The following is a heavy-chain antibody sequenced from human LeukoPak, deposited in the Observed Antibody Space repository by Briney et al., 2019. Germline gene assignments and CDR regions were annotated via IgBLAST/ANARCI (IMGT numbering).Heavy chain of an antibody. J-gene: IGHJ4*02. Sequence: GESRKISCKGSGYSFTSYWIGWVRQMPGKGLEWMGIIYPGDSDTRYSPSFQGQVTISADKSISTAYLQWSSLKASDTAMYYCARSTRVDTAMVTGAFDYWGQGTLVTVSS. D-gene: IGHD5-18*01. CDR2: IYPGDSDT. CDR1: GYSFTSYW. V-gene: IGHV5-51*01. CDR3: ARSTRVDTAMVTGAFDY.